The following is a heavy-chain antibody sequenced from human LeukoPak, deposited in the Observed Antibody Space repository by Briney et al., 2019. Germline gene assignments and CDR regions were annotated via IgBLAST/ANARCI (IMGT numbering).Heavy chain of an antibody. J-gene: IGHJ4*02. V-gene: IGHV3-23*01. D-gene: IGHD1-26*01. CDR1: GFTFSSYV. CDR3: ARGGQYHQTVGGALDY. CDR2: ISGRGGRT. Sequence: TGGSVRLSCAASGFTFSSYVMNWVRQAPGKGLEWVSGISGRGGRTFYADSVKGRFPISRDNANNSFYLQMNSLSAEDTAVYYCARGGQYHQTVGGALDYWGQGTPVTVS.